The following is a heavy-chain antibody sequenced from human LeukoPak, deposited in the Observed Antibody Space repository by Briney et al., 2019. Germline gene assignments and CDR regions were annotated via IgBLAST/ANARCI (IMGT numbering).Heavy chain of an antibody. J-gene: IGHJ4*02. CDR1: GGSFSGYY. CDR2: INHSGST. CDR3: ARAGSMTTVTPFDY. Sequence: PSETLSLTCAVYGGSFSGYYWSWIRQPPGKGLEGIGEINHSGSTNYNPSLKSRVTISVDTSKNQFSLKLSSVTAADTAVYYCARAGSMTTVTPFDYWGQGTLVTVSS. V-gene: IGHV4-34*01. D-gene: IGHD4-17*01.